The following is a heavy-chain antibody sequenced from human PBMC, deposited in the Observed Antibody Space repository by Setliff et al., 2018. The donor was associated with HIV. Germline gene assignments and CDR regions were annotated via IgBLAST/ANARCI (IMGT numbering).Heavy chain of an antibody. J-gene: IGHJ4*02. CDR1: GGSVSSPGYY. D-gene: IGHD5-12*01. V-gene: IGHV4-39*01. Sequence: PSETLSLTCTVSGGSVSSPGYYWGWIRQPPGKGLEWIGSMYHTGSTYYSPSLNSRFTISVDTSKNQFSLKLRSVTAADTAVYYCARQPLYNDYDWRSYYFDYWGQGSLVTVSS. CDR3: ARQPLYNDYDWRSYYFDY. CDR2: MYHTGST.